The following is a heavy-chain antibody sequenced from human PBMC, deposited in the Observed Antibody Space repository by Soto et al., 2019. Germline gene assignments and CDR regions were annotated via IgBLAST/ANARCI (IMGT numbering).Heavy chain of an antibody. D-gene: IGHD3-9*01. CDR1: GFIFSTYV. J-gene: IGHJ4*02. V-gene: IGHV3-30-3*01. CDR3: AKAPGYERYFDWLLLGGSGD. CDR2: ISNDGSNK. Sequence: PGGSLRLSCAASGFIFSTYVMHWVRQAPGKGLEWVAVISNDGSNKHYADSVKGRFTISRDNSKSTLYVQMNSLRAEDTAVYYCAKAPGYERYFDWLLLGGSGDWGQGTLVTVSS.